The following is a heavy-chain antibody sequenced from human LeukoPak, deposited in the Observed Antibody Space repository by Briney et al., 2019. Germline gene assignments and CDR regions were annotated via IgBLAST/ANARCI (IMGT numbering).Heavy chain of an antibody. D-gene: IGHD3-16*01. V-gene: IGHV3-30*03. Sequence: HAGGSLRLSCAASGFPFSDYGMYGVRQAPGKGLEWLAVISHDGSNKYYADSVKGRITISRDNAKNTLYLQMDSLRAEDTAVYFCARGYATRGRDNSVGFDYWGQGALVTVSS. J-gene: IGHJ4*02. CDR3: ARGYATRGRDNSVGFDY. CDR1: GFPFSDYG. CDR2: ISHDGSNK.